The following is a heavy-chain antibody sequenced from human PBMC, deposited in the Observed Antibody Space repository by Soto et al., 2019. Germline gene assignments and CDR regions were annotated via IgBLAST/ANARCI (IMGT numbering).Heavy chain of an antibody. CDR2: INHSGST. CDR1: GGSFSGYY. Sequence: SETLSLTCAVYGGSFSGYYWSWIRQPPGKGLEWIGEINHSGSTNYNPSLKSRVTISVDTSKNQFSLKLSSVTAADTAVYYCASLRVTGDHYYYGMDVWGQGTTVTVSS. D-gene: IGHD3-9*01. J-gene: IGHJ6*02. CDR3: ASLRVTGDHYYYGMDV. V-gene: IGHV4-34*01.